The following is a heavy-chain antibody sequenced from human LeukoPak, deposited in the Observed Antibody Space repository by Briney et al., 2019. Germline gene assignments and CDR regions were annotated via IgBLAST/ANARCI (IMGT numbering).Heavy chain of an antibody. CDR2: ISSSSSYI. CDR1: GFTFSSYS. J-gene: IGHJ4*02. Sequence: GGSLRLSCAASGFTFSSYSMNWVRQAPGKGLEWVSSISSSSSYIYYADSVKGRFTISRDNAKNSLYLQMNSLRAEATAVYYCARQRSYSAPFDYWGQGTLVTVSS. CDR3: ARQRSYSAPFDY. D-gene: IGHD3-10*01. V-gene: IGHV3-21*01.